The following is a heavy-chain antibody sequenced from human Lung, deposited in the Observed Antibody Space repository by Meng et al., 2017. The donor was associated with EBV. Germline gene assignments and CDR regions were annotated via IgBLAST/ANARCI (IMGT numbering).Heavy chain of an antibody. D-gene: IGHD2-2*01. Sequence: QVQLWQSGAEVKKPGASVKVSWKASGYSFTTYAMHWVRQAPGQRLEWMGWINAGNGNTKYSEKFQSRVTITRDTAASTAYMELSSLRSEDTAVYYCARTGCSSSSCYDYWGQGTLVTVSS. CDR1: GYSFTTYA. CDR2: INAGNGNT. J-gene: IGHJ4*02. CDR3: ARTGCSSSSCYDY. V-gene: IGHV1-3*01.